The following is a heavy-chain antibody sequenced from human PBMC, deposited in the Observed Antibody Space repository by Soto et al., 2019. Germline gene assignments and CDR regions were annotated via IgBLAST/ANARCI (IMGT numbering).Heavy chain of an antibody. D-gene: IGHD3-10*01. CDR2: FNGGNGNI. Sequence: QVQLVQSGAEERKPGASVKVSCKASGYTFGTYAMHWVRRAPGQSLEWMGWFNGGNGNIKYSQKFEGRVTITTDTAASTAYMELNMLRSEDTAVYYCARGNVRGGCLDYWGQGTLVSVSS. CDR1: GYTFGTYA. CDR3: ARGNVRGGCLDY. V-gene: IGHV1-3*05. J-gene: IGHJ4*02.